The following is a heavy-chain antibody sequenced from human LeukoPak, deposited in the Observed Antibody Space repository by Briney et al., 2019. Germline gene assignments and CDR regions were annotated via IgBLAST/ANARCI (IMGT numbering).Heavy chain of an antibody. Sequence: ASVKVSCKASGYTFTSYGISWVRQAPGQGLEWMGWISSYNGNTNYAQKLQGRVTMTTDTSTSTAYMELRSLRSDDTAVYYCARGQYYYDSSGCDYWGQGTLVTVSS. CDR3: ARGQYYYDSSGCDY. V-gene: IGHV1-18*01. J-gene: IGHJ4*02. CDR1: GYTFTSYG. D-gene: IGHD3-22*01. CDR2: ISSYNGNT.